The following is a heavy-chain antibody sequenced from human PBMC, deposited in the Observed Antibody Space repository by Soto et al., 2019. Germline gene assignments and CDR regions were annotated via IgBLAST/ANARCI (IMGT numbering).Heavy chain of an antibody. V-gene: IGHV4-30-2*01. CDR1: GGSISSGGYS. CDR3: ARGGIAAAVRYYYYGMDV. CDR2: IYHSGST. D-gene: IGHD6-13*01. Sequence: PSETLSLTCAVSGGSISSGGYSWSWIQQPPGKGLEWIGYIYHSGSTYYNPSLKSRVTISVDRSKNQFSLKLSSVTAADTAVYYCARGGIAAAVRYYYYGMDVWGQGTTVTVSS. J-gene: IGHJ6*02.